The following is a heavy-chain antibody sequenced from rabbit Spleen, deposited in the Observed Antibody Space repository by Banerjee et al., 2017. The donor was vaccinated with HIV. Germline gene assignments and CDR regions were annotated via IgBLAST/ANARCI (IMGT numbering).Heavy chain of an antibody. CDR2: IYGGSSATT. V-gene: IGHV1S40*01. CDR3: ARDLAGVVGWNFGL. CDR1: GFSFSSSYY. Sequence: QSLVESGGGLVKPGASLTLTCKASGFSFSSSYYICWVRQAPGKGLEWIACIYGGSSATTYYASWAKGRFSMSRTSSTTVTLQMTSLTAADTATYLCARDLAGVVGWNFGLWGQGTLVTVS. J-gene: IGHJ3*01. D-gene: IGHD4-1*01.